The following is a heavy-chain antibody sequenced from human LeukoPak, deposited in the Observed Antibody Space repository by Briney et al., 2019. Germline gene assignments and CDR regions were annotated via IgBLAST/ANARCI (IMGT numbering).Heavy chain of an antibody. J-gene: IGHJ4*02. V-gene: IGHV1-69*05. CDR2: IIPIFGTA. CDR1: GGTFSSYA. D-gene: IGHD5-24*01. CDR3: ARMDGYNRIFDY. Sequence: SVKVSCKASGGTFSSYAISWVRQAPRQGLEWMGGIIPIFGTANYAQKFQGRVTITTDESTSTAYMELSSLRSEDTAVYYCARMDGYNRIFDYWGQGTLVTVSS.